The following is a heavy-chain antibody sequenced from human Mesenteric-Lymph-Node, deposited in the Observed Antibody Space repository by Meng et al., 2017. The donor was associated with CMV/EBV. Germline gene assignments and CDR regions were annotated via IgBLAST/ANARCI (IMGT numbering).Heavy chain of an antibody. D-gene: IGHD3-22*01. Sequence: ASVKVSCKASGYTFTSYAISWVRQAPGQGFEWMGWISAYNGNTNYAQKVQGRVTITTDESTSTAYMELSSLRSEDTAVYYCAIVRDYYDSSGYYHDAFDIWGQGTMVTVSS. CDR1: GYTFTSYA. CDR3: AIVRDYYDSSGYYHDAFDI. V-gene: IGHV1-18*01. CDR2: ISAYNGNT. J-gene: IGHJ3*02.